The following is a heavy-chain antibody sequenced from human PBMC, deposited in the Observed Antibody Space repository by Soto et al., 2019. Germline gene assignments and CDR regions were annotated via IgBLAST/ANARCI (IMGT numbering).Heavy chain of an antibody. CDR3: AREDDGGDRDYYGLDV. J-gene: IGHJ6*02. Sequence: QVQLQQSGPGLVKPSQTLSLTCTVSGGSISYEYYHWTWIRQSPGKGLEWIGYIHYSGSIIYNPSLKRRVTILMDTSKSQFSLQLSSVTAADTAVYFCAREDDGGDRDYYGLDVWGQGTTVTVSS. D-gene: IGHD2-21*02. CDR1: GGSISYEYYH. V-gene: IGHV4-30-4*08. CDR2: IHYSGSI.